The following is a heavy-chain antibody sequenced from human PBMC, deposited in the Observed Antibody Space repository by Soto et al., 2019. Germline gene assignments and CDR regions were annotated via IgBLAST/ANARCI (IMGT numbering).Heavy chain of an antibody. CDR3: ATYNRYFDY. Sequence: GGSLRLSCAASGFTFSSYAMGWVRQAPGKGLEWVSAISANGAGTYYADSVKGLFTISRDNSKNTLYLQMNSLRAEDTAVYFCATYNRYFDYWGQGTLVTVSS. V-gene: IGHV3-23*01. J-gene: IGHJ4*02. CDR1: GFTFSSYA. D-gene: IGHD1-20*01. CDR2: ISANGAGT.